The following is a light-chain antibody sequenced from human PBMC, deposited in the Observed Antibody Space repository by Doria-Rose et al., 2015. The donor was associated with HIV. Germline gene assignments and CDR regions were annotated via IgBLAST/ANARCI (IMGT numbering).Light chain of an antibody. CDR1: QSFSSTY. V-gene: IGKV3-20*01. Sequence: EIVMTQSPGILSLSPGERATLSCRACQSFSSTYLAWYQQKPGQAPSLLIYDGSTRATGIPDRFSASGSGTDFTLTINRLEPEDFALYYCHQYGTSRTFGQGTKVEI. CDR3: HQYGTSRT. CDR2: DGS. J-gene: IGKJ1*01.